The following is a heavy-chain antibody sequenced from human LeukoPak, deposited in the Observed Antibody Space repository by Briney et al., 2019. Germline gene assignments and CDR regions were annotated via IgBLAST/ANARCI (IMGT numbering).Heavy chain of an antibody. D-gene: IGHD3-10*01. CDR2: TNHSGST. V-gene: IGHV4-34*01. CDR1: GGSFSGYY. Sequence: SETLSLTCAVYGGSFSGYYWSWIRQPPGEGLEWIGETNHSGSTNYNPSLKSRVTISVDTSKNQFSLKLSSVTAADTAVYYCARGRMELLWFGEMHNWFDPWGQGTLVTVSS. J-gene: IGHJ5*02. CDR3: ARGRMELLWFGEMHNWFDP.